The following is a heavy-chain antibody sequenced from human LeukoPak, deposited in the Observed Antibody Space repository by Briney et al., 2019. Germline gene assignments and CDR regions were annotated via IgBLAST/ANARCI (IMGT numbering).Heavy chain of an antibody. D-gene: IGHD3-3*01. Sequence: ASVKVSCKASGYTFSSSDINWVRQATGQGLEWMGWMNPNSGNTGYAQKFQGRVTMTRDTSISTAYMELSRLRSDDTAVYYCARVKRRITIFGVVTARWFDPWGQGTLVTVSS. CDR1: GYTFSSSD. J-gene: IGHJ5*02. CDR3: ARVKRRITIFGVVTARWFDP. V-gene: IGHV1-8*01. CDR2: MNPNSGNT.